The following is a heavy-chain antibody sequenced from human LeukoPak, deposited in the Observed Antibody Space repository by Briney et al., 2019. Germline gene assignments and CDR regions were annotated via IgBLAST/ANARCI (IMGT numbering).Heavy chain of an antibody. D-gene: IGHD3-10*01. Sequence: GGSLRLSCAVSGFTIRSYAMNWVRQAPGKGLEWVSTISASTDSTYYTDSVKGRFTISRDNFRNMLHLEMNSLRAEDTAVYYCAKTVWFGQLLDYFDNWGQGTLVTVSS. CDR2: ISASTDST. V-gene: IGHV3-23*01. CDR3: AKTVWFGQLLDYFDN. J-gene: IGHJ4*02. CDR1: GFTIRSYA.